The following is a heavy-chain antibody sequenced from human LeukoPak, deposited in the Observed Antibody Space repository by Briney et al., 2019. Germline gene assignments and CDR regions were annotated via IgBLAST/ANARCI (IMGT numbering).Heavy chain of an antibody. J-gene: IGHJ4*02. CDR3: ARDKREGAIHDY. D-gene: IGHD1-26*01. Sequence: GGSLRLSCAASGFTFSSYSMNWLRQAPGMGLEWVSYISTSSSYIYYADSVKGRFTISRDNAKNSLYLQMNSLRAEDTAVYYCARDKREGAIHDYWGQGALVTVSS. CDR1: GFTFSSYS. CDR2: ISTSSSYI. V-gene: IGHV3-21*01.